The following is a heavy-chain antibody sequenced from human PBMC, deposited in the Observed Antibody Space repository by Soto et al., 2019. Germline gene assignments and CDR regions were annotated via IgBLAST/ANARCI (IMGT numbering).Heavy chain of an antibody. CDR3: ASITIFGEATSVNGMDV. Sequence: GGSLRLSCAASGFTCSSYAMSWVRQDPGKGLEWVSGIGDSDGRTYYADSVKGRFSISRDNSKNTLYLQMNSPRAEDTAVYYCASITIFGEATSVNGMDVWGQGTTVTVSS. V-gene: IGHV3-23*01. J-gene: IGHJ6*02. CDR1: GFTCSSYA. CDR2: IGDSDGRT. D-gene: IGHD3-3*01.